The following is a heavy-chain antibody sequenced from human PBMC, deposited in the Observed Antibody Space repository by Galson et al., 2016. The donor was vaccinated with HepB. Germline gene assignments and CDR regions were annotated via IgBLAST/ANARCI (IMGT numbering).Heavy chain of an antibody. CDR3: ARVPADFWSAISRRFYFDY. Sequence: SETLSLTCAVYGVSFSNYYWSWIRQTPGKGLEWIGEINYRGSTNYNPSLKSRVTTSVDTSKNQFSLRLTSVTAADTAVYYCARVPADFWSAISRRFYFDYWGQGSLVTVSS. V-gene: IGHV4-34*01. D-gene: IGHD3-3*01. J-gene: IGHJ4*02. CDR1: GVSFSNYY. CDR2: INYRGST.